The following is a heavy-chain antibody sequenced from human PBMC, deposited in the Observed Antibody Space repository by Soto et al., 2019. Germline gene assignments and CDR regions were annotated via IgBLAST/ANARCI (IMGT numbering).Heavy chain of an antibody. CDR2: INHSGST. CDR3: ARGRSIAAAGVPVDY. D-gene: IGHD6-13*01. CDR1: GGSFSVYY. Sequence: SETLSLTCPVDGGSFSVYYWSWIRQPPGKGLEWIGEINHSGSTNYNPSLKSRVTISVDTSKNQSSLKLSSVTAADTAVYYCARGRSIAAAGVPVDYWGQGTLVTVSS. V-gene: IGHV4-34*01. J-gene: IGHJ4*02.